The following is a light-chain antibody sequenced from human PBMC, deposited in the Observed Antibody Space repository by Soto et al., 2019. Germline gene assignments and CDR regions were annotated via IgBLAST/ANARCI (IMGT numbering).Light chain of an antibody. V-gene: IGLV2-14*01. CDR2: EVS. CDR1: SSDVGAYNY. CDR3: SSLTTSFNYV. J-gene: IGLJ1*01. Sequence: QSVLTQPASVSWSPGHSVAIYCTGTSSDVGAYNYISWYQQHPGKAPKLLLSEVSNRPSGVSDRFSGSKSGNTASLTISGLQAEEEADYYCSSLTTSFNYVFGTGTKVTAL.